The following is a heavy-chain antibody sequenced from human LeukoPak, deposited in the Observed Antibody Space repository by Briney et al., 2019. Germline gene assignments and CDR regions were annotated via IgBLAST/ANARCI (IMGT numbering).Heavy chain of an antibody. V-gene: IGHV3-30-3*01. D-gene: IGHD2-21*02. Sequence: GGSLRLSCAASGFTFSDYYMSWIRQAPGKGLEWVAVISYDGSNKYYADSVKGRFTISRDNSKNTLYLQMNSLRAEDTAVYYCARDSVGGDRLLEYWGQGTLVTVSS. CDR1: GFTFSDYY. CDR2: ISYDGSNK. CDR3: ARDSVGGDRLLEY. J-gene: IGHJ4*02.